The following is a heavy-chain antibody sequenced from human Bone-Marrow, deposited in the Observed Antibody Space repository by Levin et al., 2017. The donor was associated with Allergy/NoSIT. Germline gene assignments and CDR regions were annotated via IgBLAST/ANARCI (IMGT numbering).Heavy chain of an antibody. CDR2: INPNSGGT. J-gene: IGHJ6*02. V-gene: IGHV1-2*04. Sequence: ASVKVSCKASGYTFTGYYMHWVRQAPGQGLEWMGWINPNSGGTNYAQKFQGWVTMTRDTSISTAYMELSRLRSDDTAVYYCARGRTSYYYYGMDVWGQGTTVTVSS. D-gene: IGHD1-7*01. CDR1: GYTFTGYY. CDR3: ARGRTSYYYYGMDV.